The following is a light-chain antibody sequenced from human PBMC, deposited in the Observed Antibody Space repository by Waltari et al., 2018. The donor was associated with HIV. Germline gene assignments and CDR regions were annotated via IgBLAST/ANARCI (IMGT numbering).Light chain of an antibody. Sequence: EIVMTQSPATLSVSPGERAILSCRASQSVSSNVAWYQQKPGQAPRLLIYRASTRATGVPASFSGSGSGTYFTLTISSLQSEDFAVYHCQQYNNWPPYTFGQGTRLEIK. CDR2: RAS. CDR3: QQYNNWPPYT. J-gene: IGKJ2*01. CDR1: QSVSSN. V-gene: IGKV3-15*01.